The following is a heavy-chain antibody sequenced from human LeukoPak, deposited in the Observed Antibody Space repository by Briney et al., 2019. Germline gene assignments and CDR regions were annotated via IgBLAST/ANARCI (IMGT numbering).Heavy chain of an antibody. V-gene: IGHV4-30-4*08. J-gene: IGHJ5*02. D-gene: IGHD3-3*01. Sequence: SQTLSLTCTVSGGSISIVDYYWSWIRQPPGKGLEWIGYIYYSGSTYYNPSLKSRVTISVDTSKNQFSLKLSSVTAADTAVYYCARVNFWSGYYDPSSDWFDPWGQGTLVTVSS. CDR1: GGSISIVDYY. CDR2: IYYSGST. CDR3: ARVNFWSGYYDPSSDWFDP.